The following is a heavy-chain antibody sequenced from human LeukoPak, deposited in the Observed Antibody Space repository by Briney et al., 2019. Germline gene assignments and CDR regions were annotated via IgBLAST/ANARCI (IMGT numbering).Heavy chain of an antibody. V-gene: IGHV3-30*03. CDR3: ARALPSSYYHFDY. CDR1: GFTFSTYG. J-gene: IGHJ4*02. CDR2: ISYDGSNK. Sequence: GGSLRLSCAASGFTFSTYGMQWVRQAPGKGLEWVAVISYDGSNKYYADSVKGRFTISRDNSKNTLYLQMNSLRAEDTAVYYCARALPSSYYHFDYWGQGTLVTVSS. D-gene: IGHD1-26*01.